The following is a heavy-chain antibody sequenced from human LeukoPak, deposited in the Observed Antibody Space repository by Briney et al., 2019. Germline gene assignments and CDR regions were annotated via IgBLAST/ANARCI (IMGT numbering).Heavy chain of an antibody. CDR2: IYPGDSDT. Sequence: GESLKISCKGSGYSFTSYWIGWVRQMPGKGLEWMGIIYPGDSDTRYSPSFQGQVTISADKSISTAYLQWSSLKASDTAMYYCARQRGTEDYYYGMDVWGQGTTDTVSS. CDR3: ARQRGTEDYYYGMDV. V-gene: IGHV5-51*01. J-gene: IGHJ6*02. CDR1: GYSFTSYW. D-gene: IGHD3-16*01.